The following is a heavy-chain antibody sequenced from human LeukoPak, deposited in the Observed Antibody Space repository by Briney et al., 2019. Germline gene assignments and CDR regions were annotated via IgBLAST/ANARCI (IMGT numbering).Heavy chain of an antibody. CDR3: ARDSTTTVTIFDY. J-gene: IGHJ4*02. D-gene: IGHD4-17*01. CDR1: GGSISSGSYY. V-gene: IGHV4-61*02. Sequence: SETLSLTCTVSGGSISSGSYYWSWIRQPAGRGLEWIGRIYTSRSTNYNPSLKSRVTISVDTSKNQFSLKLSSVTAADTAVYYCARDSTTTVTIFDYWGQGTLVTVSS. CDR2: IYTSRST.